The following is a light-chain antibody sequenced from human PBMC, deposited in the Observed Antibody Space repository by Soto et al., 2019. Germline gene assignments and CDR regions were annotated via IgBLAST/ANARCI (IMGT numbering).Light chain of an antibody. CDR2: GAS. CDR3: QQHGTSPIT. Sequence: EIVLTQSPDTLSLSPGERVTLSCRASQTVIRNYLVWHQQKPGQTPRLLVYGASSRATGIPDRFSGSGSGTDFTLTISRLEPEDFAVYYCQQHGTSPITFGQGTRLEI. J-gene: IGKJ5*01. V-gene: IGKV3-20*01. CDR1: QTVIRNY.